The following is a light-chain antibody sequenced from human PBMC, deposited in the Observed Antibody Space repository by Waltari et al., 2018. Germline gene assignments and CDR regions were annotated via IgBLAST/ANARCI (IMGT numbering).Light chain of an antibody. Sequence: SSELTQDPAVSVALGETVTITCQGDSLRKYAADWYQQRPGQAPILVLFSTDDRPSGSPDRFSGSSSRDTAALTITDTQAEDEAAYYCSSRDPTINAVVFGGGTKLTVL. CDR1: SLRKYA. CDR2: STD. V-gene: IGLV3-19*01. J-gene: IGLJ2*01. CDR3: SSRDPTINAVV.